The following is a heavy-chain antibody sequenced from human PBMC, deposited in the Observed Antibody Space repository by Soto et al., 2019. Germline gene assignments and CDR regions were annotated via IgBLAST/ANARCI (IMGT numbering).Heavy chain of an antibody. D-gene: IGHD3-22*01. V-gene: IGHV4-59*01. Sequence: PSETLSLTCTVSGDSISGYYWSWIRQSPGKGLEWIGYIYESGSINYNPSLKSRVTMSIDTSKNQFTLKLSSVTAADTAVYYCARSGRSGYCYYYGMDVWGQGTTVTVSS. J-gene: IGHJ6*02. CDR2: IYESGSI. CDR3: ARSGRSGYCYYYGMDV. CDR1: GDSISGYY.